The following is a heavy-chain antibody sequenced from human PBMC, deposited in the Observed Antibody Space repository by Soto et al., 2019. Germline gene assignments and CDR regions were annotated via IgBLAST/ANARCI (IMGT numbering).Heavy chain of an antibody. V-gene: IGHV4-31*03. J-gene: IGHJ4*02. CDR2: IYYSGST. CDR1: GGSIRSGGNS. CDR3: ARGVLRTFDY. Sequence: QVQLQESGPGLVKPSQTLSLTCTVSGGSIRSGGNSWSWIRQHSGKGLEWIGYIYYSGSTYYNPSLQSRLTISLDTSKNQFSLKLSSGTAADTAVYYCARGVLRTFDYWGQGTLVNVSS.